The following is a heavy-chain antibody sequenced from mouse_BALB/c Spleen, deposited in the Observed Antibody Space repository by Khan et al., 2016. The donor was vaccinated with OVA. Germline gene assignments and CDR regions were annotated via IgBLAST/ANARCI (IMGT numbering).Heavy chain of an antibody. CDR1: GFSLTNYG. J-gene: IGHJ4*01. Sequence: QLKQSGPGLVAPSQSLSITCTVSGFSLTNYGVNWVRQPPGKGLEWLGVIWGDGSTNYHSTLMSRLSISKDNSQSQVFLKLSSLQTDDTATYYCAKWGTANYYAMDYWGQGTSVTVSS. CDR3: AKWGTANYYAMDY. V-gene: IGHV2-3*01. CDR2: IWGDGST. D-gene: IGHD1-2*01.